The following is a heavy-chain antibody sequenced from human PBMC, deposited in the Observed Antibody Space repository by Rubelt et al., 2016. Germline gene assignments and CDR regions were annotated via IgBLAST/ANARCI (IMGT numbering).Heavy chain of an antibody. CDR1: GYSFTSYW. CDR3: ARHVNHNWFDP. V-gene: IGHV5-10-1*01. D-gene: IGHD1-14*01. Sequence: EVQLVQSGAEVKKPGESLKISCKGSGYSFTSYWIGWVRQMPGKGLEWMGRIDPSDSYTNYSPSFQGHVTISSVKSISTAYLQWSSLKASDTAMYYCARHVNHNWFDPWGQGTLVTVSS. CDR2: IDPSDSYT. J-gene: IGHJ5*02.